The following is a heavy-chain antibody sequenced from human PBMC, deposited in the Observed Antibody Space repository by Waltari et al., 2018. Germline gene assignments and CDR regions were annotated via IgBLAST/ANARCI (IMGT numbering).Heavy chain of an antibody. J-gene: IGHJ3*02. V-gene: IGHV4-34*01. Sequence: QVQLQQWGAGLLKPSETLSLTCAVYGGSFSGYYWSWIRQPPGKGLEWIGEINHGGSTNYNPSLKSRVTISVDTSKNQFSLKLSSVTAADTAVYYCARVDVVVVAATGGHDAFDIWGQGTMVTVSS. D-gene: IGHD2-15*01. CDR1: GGSFSGYY. CDR2: INHGGST. CDR3: ARVDVVVVAATGGHDAFDI.